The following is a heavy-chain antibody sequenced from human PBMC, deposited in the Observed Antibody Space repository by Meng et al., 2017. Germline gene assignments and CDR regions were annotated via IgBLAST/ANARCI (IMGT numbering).Heavy chain of an antibody. D-gene: IGHD5-12*01. J-gene: IGHJ4*02. V-gene: IGHV1-2*02. CDR1: GYTFTSYD. Sequence: QVQLVQSGAEVKKPGASVKVSCKASGYTFTSYDINWVRQATGQGLEWMGWINPNGGGTNYAQKFQGRVTMTRDTSISTAYMELSRLISDDTAVYYCARDSATGDFWGQGTLVTVSS. CDR3: ARDSATGDF. CDR2: INPNGGGT.